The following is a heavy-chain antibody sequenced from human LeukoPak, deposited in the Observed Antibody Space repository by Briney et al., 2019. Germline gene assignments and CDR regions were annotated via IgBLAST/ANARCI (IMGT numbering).Heavy chain of an antibody. J-gene: IGHJ4*02. D-gene: IGHD4-17*01. CDR2: LNPNSGNT. CDR1: GYTFTSYG. Sequence: ASVKVSCKASGYTFTSYGINWVRQATGQGLEWMGWLNPNSGNTGYAQKFQGRVTMTRNTSISTAYMELSSLRSEDTAVYYCARGLIHDYGDFGYWGQGTLVTVSS. CDR3: ARGLIHDYGDFGY. V-gene: IGHV1-8*01.